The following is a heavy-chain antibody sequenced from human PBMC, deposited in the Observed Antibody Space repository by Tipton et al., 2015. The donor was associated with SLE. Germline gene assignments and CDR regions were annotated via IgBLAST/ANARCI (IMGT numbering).Heavy chain of an antibody. Sequence: TLSLTCAVYGGSFSGYYWSWIRQPPGKGLEWIGEINHSGTTNYNPSLKSRVTISVDRSKNQFSLKLSSVTAADTAVYYCARTMVRDWGAFDIWGQGTMVTVSS. CDR3: ARTMVRDWGAFDI. D-gene: IGHD3-10*01. V-gene: IGHV4-34*01. CDR1: GGSFSGYY. CDR2: INHSGTT. J-gene: IGHJ3*02.